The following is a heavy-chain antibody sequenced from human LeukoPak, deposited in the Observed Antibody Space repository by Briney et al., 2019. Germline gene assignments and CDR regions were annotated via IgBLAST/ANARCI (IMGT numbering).Heavy chain of an antibody. CDR2: ISHDGINK. V-gene: IGHV3-30*04. D-gene: IGHD1-26*01. Sequence: PGRSLRLSCAASGFTFSTYAMHWVRQAPGKGLDWVAVISHDGINKYYTDSVKGRLTISRDNSKNTLYLQMNSLRAEDTALYYCVRVVQVGPPFDIWGQGTMVTVSS. CDR3: VRVVQVGPPFDI. J-gene: IGHJ3*02. CDR1: GFTFSTYA.